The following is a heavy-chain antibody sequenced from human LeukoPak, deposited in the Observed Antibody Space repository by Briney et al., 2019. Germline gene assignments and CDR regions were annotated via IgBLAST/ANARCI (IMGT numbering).Heavy chain of an antibody. CDR1: GFTFSSYG. Sequence: PEGSLRLSCAASGFTFSSYGRHWVRQAPGKGLEWVAFIRYDGSNKYYADSVKGRFTISRDNSKNTLYLQMNSLRAEDTAVYYCAKDGPQLVRVLAYWGQGTLVTVSS. J-gene: IGHJ4*02. V-gene: IGHV3-30*02. CDR3: AKDGPQLVRVLAY. CDR2: IRYDGSNK. D-gene: IGHD6-13*01.